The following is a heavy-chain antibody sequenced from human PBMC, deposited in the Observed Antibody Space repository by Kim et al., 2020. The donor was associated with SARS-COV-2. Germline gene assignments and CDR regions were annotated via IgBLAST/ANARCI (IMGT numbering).Heavy chain of an antibody. D-gene: IGHD2-2*01. Sequence: ASVKVSCKASGYTFTSYYMHWVRQAPGQGLEWMGIINPSGGSTSYAQKFQGRVTMTRDTSTSTVYMELSSLRSEDTAVYYCARGKTLGYCSSTSCYAFDPWGQGTLVTVSS. CDR1: GYTFTSYY. CDR2: INPSGGST. J-gene: IGHJ5*02. CDR3: ARGKTLGYCSSTSCYAFDP. V-gene: IGHV1-46*01.